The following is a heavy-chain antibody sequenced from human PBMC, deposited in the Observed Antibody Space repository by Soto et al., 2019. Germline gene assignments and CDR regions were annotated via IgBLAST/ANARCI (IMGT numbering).Heavy chain of an antibody. CDR1: GYTFTSYG. J-gene: IGHJ4*02. CDR2: ISAYNGNT. Sequence: GASVKVSCKAAGYTFTSYGISWVRQAPGQGLEWMGWISAYNGNTNYAQKLQGRVTMTTDTSTSTAYMELRSLRSDDTAVYYCARVLPGYSSGWGVDYWGQGTLVTVSS. D-gene: IGHD6-19*01. CDR3: ARVLPGYSSGWGVDY. V-gene: IGHV1-18*01.